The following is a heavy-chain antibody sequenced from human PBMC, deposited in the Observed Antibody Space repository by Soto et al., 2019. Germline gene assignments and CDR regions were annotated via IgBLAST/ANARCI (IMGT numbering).Heavy chain of an antibody. CDR2: INAVNGNI. CDR1: GYTFTGYA. Sequence: QVQLVQSGAEEKKPGASVKVSCKASGYTFTGYAMHWVRQATGKRLERMGCINAVNGNIKYSQKFQGRATITRDTAASTAYMELSSLRSEDTAVYYCARAVAVAADFDYWGQGTLVTVSS. D-gene: IGHD6-19*01. CDR3: ARAVAVAADFDY. V-gene: IGHV1-3*05. J-gene: IGHJ4*02.